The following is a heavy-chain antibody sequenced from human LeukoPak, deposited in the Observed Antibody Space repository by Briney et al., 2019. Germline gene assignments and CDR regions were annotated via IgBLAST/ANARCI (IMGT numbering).Heavy chain of an antibody. Sequence: PSETLSLTCTVSGGSISSYYWSWIRQPPGKGLEWIGYIYYSGSTNYNPSLKSRATISVDTSKNQFSLKLSSVTAADTAVYYCARDKDPGDWYFDLWGRGTLVTVSS. J-gene: IGHJ2*01. D-gene: IGHD4-17*01. V-gene: IGHV4-59*01. CDR2: IYYSGST. CDR3: ARDKDPGDWYFDL. CDR1: GGSISSYY.